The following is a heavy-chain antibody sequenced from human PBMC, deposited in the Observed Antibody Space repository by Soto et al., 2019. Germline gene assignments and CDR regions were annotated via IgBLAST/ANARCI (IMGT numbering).Heavy chain of an antibody. D-gene: IGHD3-10*01. J-gene: IGHJ6*02. CDR3: ARGNRDYYVSGSYYYYYYYGMDV. CDR1: GGSISSYY. V-gene: IGHV4-59*01. CDR2: IYYSGST. Sequence: QVQLQESGPGLVKPSETLSLTCTVSGGSISSYYWSWIRQPPGKGLEWIGYIYYSGSTNYNPSLKSRVTISVDTSKNQFSLKLSSVTAADTAVYYCARGNRDYYVSGSYYYYYYYGMDVWGQGTTVTVSS.